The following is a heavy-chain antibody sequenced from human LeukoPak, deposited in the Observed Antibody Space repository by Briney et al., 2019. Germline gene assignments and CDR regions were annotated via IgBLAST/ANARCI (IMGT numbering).Heavy chain of an antibody. Sequence: PGGSLRLSCAASGFTFSSYSMNWVRQAPGKGLEWVSSISSSSSYIYYADSVKGRFTISGDNAKNSLYLQMNSLRAEDTAVYYCARRHIAVAGPFDYWGQGTLVTVSS. CDR3: ARRHIAVAGPFDY. CDR1: GFTFSSYS. CDR2: ISSSSSYI. V-gene: IGHV3-21*01. J-gene: IGHJ4*02. D-gene: IGHD6-19*01.